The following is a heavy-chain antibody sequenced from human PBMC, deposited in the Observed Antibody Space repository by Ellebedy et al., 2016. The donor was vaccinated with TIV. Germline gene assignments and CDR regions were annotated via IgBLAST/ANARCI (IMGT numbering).Heavy chain of an antibody. Sequence: GGSLRLXCAASGFTFSTYWMNWVRQAPGKGLEWVANIHEDGSEKYYVDSVKGRFIISRDNTKKSLYLQMNSLRAEETAVYYCARGQGWIDYWGQGTLVTVSS. CDR1: GFTFSTYW. CDR2: IHEDGSEK. J-gene: IGHJ4*02. D-gene: IGHD6-19*01. CDR3: ARGQGWIDY. V-gene: IGHV3-7*04.